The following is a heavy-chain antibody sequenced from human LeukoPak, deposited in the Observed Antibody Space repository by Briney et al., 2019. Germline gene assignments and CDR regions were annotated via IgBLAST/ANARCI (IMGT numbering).Heavy chain of an antibody. D-gene: IGHD6-13*01. CDR3: ARRGSSWSYFDY. J-gene: IGHJ4*02. CDR2: IYTSGST. Sequence: SQTLSLTCTVSGGSINSGSYYWSWIRQPAGKGLEWIGRIYTSGSTNYNPSLKSRVTISVDTSENQFSLKLSSVTAADTAVYYCARRGSSWSYFDYWGQGTLVTVSS. V-gene: IGHV4-61*02. CDR1: GGSINSGSYY.